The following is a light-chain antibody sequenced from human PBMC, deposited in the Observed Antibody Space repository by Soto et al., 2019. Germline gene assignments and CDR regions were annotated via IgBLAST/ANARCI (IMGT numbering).Light chain of an antibody. CDR1: QTVTSSH. CDR3: QHYSS. CDR2: DAS. J-gene: IGKJ2*01. Sequence: EIVLTQSPGTLSLSPGERDTLSCRASQTVTSSHLGWYQQKPGQAPRLLIYDASSRATGIPDRFSGSGSGTDFTLTISRLEPEDFAVYYCQHYSSFGQGTKLEIK. V-gene: IGKV3-20*01.